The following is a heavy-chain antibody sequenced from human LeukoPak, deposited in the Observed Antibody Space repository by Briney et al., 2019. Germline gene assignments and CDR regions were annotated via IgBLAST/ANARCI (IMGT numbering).Heavy chain of an antibody. CDR3: ARDSYDSSDFYFDY. D-gene: IGHD3-22*01. V-gene: IGHV3-23*01. J-gene: IGHJ4*02. CDR1: GFTFSNYA. CDR2: INDVGGT. Sequence: PGGSLRLSCAASGFTFSNYAMSWVRQAPGQGLQWVSSINDVGGTFYADSVKGRFTISRDNSKNTLYLQMNSLRAEDTAVYYCARDSYDSSDFYFDYWGQGTLVTVSS.